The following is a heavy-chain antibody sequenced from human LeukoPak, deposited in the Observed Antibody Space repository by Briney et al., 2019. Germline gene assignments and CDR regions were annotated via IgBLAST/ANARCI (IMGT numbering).Heavy chain of an antibody. CDR2: ISGSGGST. J-gene: IGHJ4*02. D-gene: IGHD3-9*01. CDR3: AKEGYDILTGSHYFDY. CDR1: GFTFSSYA. Sequence: GGSLRLSCAASGFTFSSYAMSWVRQAPGKGLEWVSAISGSGGSTYYADSVKGRFTISRDNSKNTLYLQMNSLRAEDTAVYYCAKEGYDILTGSHYFDYRGQGTLVTVSS. V-gene: IGHV3-23*01.